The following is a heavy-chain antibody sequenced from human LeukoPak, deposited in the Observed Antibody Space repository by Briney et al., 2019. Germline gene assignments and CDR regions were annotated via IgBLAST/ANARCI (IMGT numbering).Heavy chain of an antibody. Sequence: GASVKVSCKASGGTFSSYAISWVRQAPGQGLEWMGGIIPIFGTANYAQKFQGRATITTDESTSTAYMELSSLRSEDTAVYYCARPSYDFWSSYSDYWGQGTLVTVSS. D-gene: IGHD3-3*01. CDR3: ARPSYDFWSSYSDY. CDR2: IIPIFGTA. J-gene: IGHJ4*02. V-gene: IGHV1-69*05. CDR1: GGTFSSYA.